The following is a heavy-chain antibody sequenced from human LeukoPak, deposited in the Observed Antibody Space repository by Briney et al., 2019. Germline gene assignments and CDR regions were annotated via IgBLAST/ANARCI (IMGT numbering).Heavy chain of an antibody. Sequence: GGSLRLSCAASGFSSRSYAMSWVRQTPVKGLEWVSSLTGGGWSTFYADSVQGRFTISRDNSKNTLYLQMNSLRAEDKAVYYCAKHQQMVQGVLHAFDLWGQGTMVSVSS. D-gene: IGHD3-10*01. CDR1: GFSSRSYA. J-gene: IGHJ3*01. V-gene: IGHV3-23*01. CDR2: LTGGGWST. CDR3: AKHQQMVQGVLHAFDL.